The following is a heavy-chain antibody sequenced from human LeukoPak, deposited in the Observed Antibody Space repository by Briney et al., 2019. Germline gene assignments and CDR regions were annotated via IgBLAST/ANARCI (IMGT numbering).Heavy chain of an antibody. CDR2: MNPNSGNT. D-gene: IGHD3-3*01. CDR3: ARGLSGAYYDFWSGYYYGMDV. J-gene: IGHJ6*02. Sequence: ASVKVSCKASGYTFTSYDINWVRQATGQGLEWMGWMNPNSGNTGYAQKFQGRVTMTRNTSISTAYMELSSLRSEDTAVYYCARGLSGAYYDFWSGYYYGMDVWGQGTTVTVSS. V-gene: IGHV1-8*01. CDR1: GYTFTSYD.